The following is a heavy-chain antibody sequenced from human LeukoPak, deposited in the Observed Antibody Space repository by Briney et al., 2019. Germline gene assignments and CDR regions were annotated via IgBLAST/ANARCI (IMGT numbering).Heavy chain of an antibody. Sequence: ASVKVSCKASGYTFTSYYMHWVRQAPGQGLEWMGIINPSGGSTSYAQKFQGRVTMTRDTSTSTVYMELSSLRSEDTVVYYCARSLPVVTRFDYWGQGTLVTVSS. CDR3: ARSLPVVTRFDY. CDR2: INPSGGST. J-gene: IGHJ4*02. V-gene: IGHV1-46*01. D-gene: IGHD4-23*01. CDR1: GYTFTSYY.